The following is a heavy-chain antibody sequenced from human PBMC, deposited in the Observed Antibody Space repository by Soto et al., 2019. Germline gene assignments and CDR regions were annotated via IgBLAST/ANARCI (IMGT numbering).Heavy chain of an antibody. Sequence: DVQLVESVGALVQPGGSLRLSCSASGFTFSGDYMDWIRHAPGKGQAWVGRTSNEVNSYTTPYAASVKGRFTISRDDSKNSLDLQMNSLKTEDTAVYYCAGAPRGDGYNSYWGQGTLVTVSS. CDR2: TSNEVNSYTT. CDR3: AGAPRGDGYNSY. J-gene: IGHJ4*02. V-gene: IGHV3-72*01. D-gene: IGHD2-21*01. CDR1: GFTFSGDY.